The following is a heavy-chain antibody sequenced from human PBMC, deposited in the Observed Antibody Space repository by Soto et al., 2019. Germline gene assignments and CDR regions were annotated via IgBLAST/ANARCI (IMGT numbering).Heavy chain of an antibody. CDR2: IHAYNGNT. CDR1: GYTFTSYG. CDR3: GRVLPPFDA. D-gene: IGHD3-10*01. J-gene: IGHJ5*02. Sequence: QVQLVQSGAEVKKPGASVKLSCKASGYTFTSYGISWVRQAPGQGLEWMGWIHAYNGNTNYAQKLQGRVTMTTDTSTSTGYVEPRGPGSDDCAVQCSGRVLPPFDAWGQGTLVTVSS. V-gene: IGHV1-18*01.